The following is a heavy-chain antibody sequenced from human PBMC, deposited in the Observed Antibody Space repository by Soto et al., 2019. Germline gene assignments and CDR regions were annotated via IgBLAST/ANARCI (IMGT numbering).Heavy chain of an antibody. V-gene: IGHV4-34*01. CDR3: ARDKITGLFDY. CDR1: GGSFSGYY. CDR2: INHSGST. D-gene: IGHD2-8*02. J-gene: IGHJ4*02. Sequence: QVQLQQWGAGLLKPSETLSLTCAVYGGSFSGYYWTWIRQPPGTGLEWIGEINHSGSTNYNPSLKSGVTISVDTSKNQFSLKLTSVTAADTAVYCCARDKITGLFDYWGQGTLVTVSS.